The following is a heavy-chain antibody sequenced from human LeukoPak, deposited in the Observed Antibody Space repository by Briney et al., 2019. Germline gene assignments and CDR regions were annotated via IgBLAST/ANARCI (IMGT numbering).Heavy chain of an antibody. CDR2: IKSKTDGETT. D-gene: IGHD2-15*01. CDR1: RFTFNNAW. CDR3: TTAPCSTGSCYPDDAFDI. J-gene: IGHJ3*02. V-gene: IGHV3-15*01. Sequence: PGGSLRLYCTASRFTFNNAWMTWVRQAPGKGLEWVGRIKSKTDGETTDYAAPVKGRFTISREDSKNTLYLQMNSLKTEDTALYYCTTAPCSTGSCYPDDAFDIWGQGTLVTVSS.